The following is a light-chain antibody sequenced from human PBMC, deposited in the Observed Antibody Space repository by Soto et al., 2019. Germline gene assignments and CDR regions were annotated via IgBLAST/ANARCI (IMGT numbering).Light chain of an antibody. CDR1: SSNIGSNT. J-gene: IGLJ3*02. CDR2: SNN. V-gene: IGLV1-44*01. CDR3: AAWDDSLNGWV. Sequence: QSVLTQPTSASGTPGQRVTISCSGSSSNIGSNTVNWYQQLPGTAPKLLIYSNNQRPSGVPDRFSGSKSGTSASLAISGLQSADEADYYCAAWDDSLNGWVFGGGTKLTVL.